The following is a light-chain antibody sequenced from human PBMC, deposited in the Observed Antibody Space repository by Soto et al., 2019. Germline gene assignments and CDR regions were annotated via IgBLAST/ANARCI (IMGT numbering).Light chain of an antibody. J-gene: IGKJ5*01. Sequence: TQSPGTLSVSPGERATLSCRAAQGVTTNFAWYQQKSGQSPRLLIYDVSNRATGVPARFSVSWSETAGTLTISSLEPEDASVYEGQQRHLWPITFGQGTRLEIK. CDR3: QQRHLWPIT. V-gene: IGKV3D-11*01. CDR2: DVS. CDR1: QGVTTN.